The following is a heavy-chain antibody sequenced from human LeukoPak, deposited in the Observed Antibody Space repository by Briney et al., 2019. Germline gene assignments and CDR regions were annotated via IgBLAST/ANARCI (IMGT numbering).Heavy chain of an antibody. CDR1: GFTFSRYW. CDR3: ARDGWSPDY. J-gene: IGHJ4*02. CDR2: IKQDGSEK. V-gene: IGHV3-7*01. Sequence: PGGSLRLSCAASGFTFSRYWMSWVRQVPGKGLEWVASIKQDGSEKYYVDSVKGRFTISRDNAKNSLYLQMNRLRAEDTAVYYCARDGWSPDYWGQGTLVTVSS.